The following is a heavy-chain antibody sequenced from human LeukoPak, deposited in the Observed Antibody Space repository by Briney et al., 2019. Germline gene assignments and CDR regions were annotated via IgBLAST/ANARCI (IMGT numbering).Heavy chain of an antibody. J-gene: IGHJ3*02. CDR2: ICYSGST. V-gene: IGHV4-59*01. CDR1: GGSISGYY. D-gene: IGHD2-21*02. CDR3: ARVADCGDDCYYSAFDI. Sequence: SETLSLTCTVSGGSISGYYWSWIRQPPGKGLEWIGYICYSGSTNYNPSLKSRVTISLDTSKNQFSLKLSSVTAADTAVYYCARVADCGDDCYYSAFDIWGQGTMVTVSS.